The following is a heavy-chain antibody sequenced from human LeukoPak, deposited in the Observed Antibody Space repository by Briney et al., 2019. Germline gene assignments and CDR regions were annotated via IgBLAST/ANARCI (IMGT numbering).Heavy chain of an antibody. D-gene: IGHD6-19*01. CDR3: AKAAGIYSSGWPLDY. CDR2: ISGSGGNT. J-gene: IGHJ4*02. CDR1: GFTFSSYA. Sequence: GGSLRLSCAASGFTFSSYAMSWVRQAPGKGLEWVSGISGSGGNTNHADSVKGRFTISRDSSKNTLYLQMNSLRAEDTAVYYCAKAAGIYSSGWPLDYWGQGTLVTVSS. V-gene: IGHV3-23*01.